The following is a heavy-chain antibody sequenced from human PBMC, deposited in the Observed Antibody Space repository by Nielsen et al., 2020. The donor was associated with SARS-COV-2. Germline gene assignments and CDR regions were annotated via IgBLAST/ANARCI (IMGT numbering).Heavy chain of an antibody. CDR2: ISGSGGST. J-gene: IGHJ6*02. V-gene: IGHV3-23*01. CDR3: AKSVDTAMGGGYYYGMDV. CDR1: GFTFSSYA. Sequence: GGSLRLSCAASGFTFSSYAMSWVRQAPGKGLEWVSAISGSGGSTYYADSVKGRFTISRDNSKNTLYLQMNSLRAEDTAVYYCAKSVDTAMGGGYYYGMDVWGQGTTVTVSS. D-gene: IGHD5-18*01.